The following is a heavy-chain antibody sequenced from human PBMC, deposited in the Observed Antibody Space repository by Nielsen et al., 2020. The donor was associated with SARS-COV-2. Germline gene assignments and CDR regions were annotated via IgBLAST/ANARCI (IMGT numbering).Heavy chain of an antibody. CDR3: VKDIYTNGFMFGS. CDR1: GFRFDDYA. J-gene: IGHJ4*02. CDR2: VSWNGGDGGGT. V-gene: IGHV3-43D*03. Sequence: GESLKISCAASGFRFDDYAMHWVRQGPGKSLKWVSLVSWNGGDGGGTYYADSVKGRFTISRDNNKSFLYLQMSSLRPEDSGLYYCVKDIYTNGFMFGSWGQGTLVTVSS. D-gene: IGHD6-25*01.